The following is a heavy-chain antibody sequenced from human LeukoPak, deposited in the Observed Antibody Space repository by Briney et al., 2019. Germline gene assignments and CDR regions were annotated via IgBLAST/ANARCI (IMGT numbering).Heavy chain of an antibody. CDR2: IGGSGSTI. V-gene: IGHV3-11*04. Sequence: GGSLRLSCAASGFTFSDYYMSWIRQAPGKGLEWVSYIGGSGSTIYYADSVKGRFTISRDNAKNSLYLQMDSLRAEDTAVYYCARGPRLPQYFQYWGQGTLVTVSS. CDR3: ARGPRLPQYFQY. D-gene: IGHD3-16*01. J-gene: IGHJ1*01. CDR1: GFTFSDYY.